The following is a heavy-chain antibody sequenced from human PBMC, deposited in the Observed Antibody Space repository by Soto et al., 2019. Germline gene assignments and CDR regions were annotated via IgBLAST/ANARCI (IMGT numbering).Heavy chain of an antibody. V-gene: IGHV3-48*03. Sequence: EVQLVESGGGLVQPGGSLRLSCAASGFTFSSYEMNWVRQAPGKGLEWVSYISSSGSTIYYADSVKGRFTISRDNAKNSLYLQMNSLRAEDTAVYYCARDPSVTEVTYWYFDLWGRGTLVTVSS. J-gene: IGHJ2*01. CDR2: ISSSGSTI. D-gene: IGHD3-16*01. CDR3: ARDPSVTEVTYWYFDL. CDR1: GFTFSSYE.